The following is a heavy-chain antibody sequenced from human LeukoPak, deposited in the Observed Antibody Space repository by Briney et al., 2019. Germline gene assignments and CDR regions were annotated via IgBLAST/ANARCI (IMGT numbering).Heavy chain of an antibody. J-gene: IGHJ5*02. Sequence: PGXXXRXSCAASGFTFSESWMDWVRQAPGKGLEWVANINQDGTVTYYVDSAKGRFTISRDNAKNSLYLQMDSLRVEDTAMYYCTKALDLWGQGSLVTVSS. V-gene: IGHV3-7*01. CDR1: GFTFSESW. CDR2: INQDGTVT. CDR3: TKALDL.